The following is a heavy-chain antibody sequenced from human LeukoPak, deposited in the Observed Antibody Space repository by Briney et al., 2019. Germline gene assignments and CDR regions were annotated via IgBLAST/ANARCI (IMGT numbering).Heavy chain of an antibody. D-gene: IGHD3-22*01. J-gene: IGHJ4*02. CDR3: AKDRSSSGFSCVDH. CDR2: ISSGGGFT. CDR1: GFTFSSYA. Sequence: PGGSLSLSCAASGFTFSSYAMSWVRQAPGKGLEWVSTISSGGGFTNYADSVKGRFTISRDNSKNTLHLQMNSLKDEDTAVYYCAKDRSSSGFSCVDHWGQGTLVTVSS. V-gene: IGHV3-23*01.